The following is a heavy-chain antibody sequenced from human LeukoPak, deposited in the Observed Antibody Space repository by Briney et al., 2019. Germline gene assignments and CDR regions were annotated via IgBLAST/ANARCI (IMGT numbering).Heavy chain of an antibody. Sequence: GGSLRLSCAASGFTFSSYEMNWVRQAPGKGVEWVSYLSGSGRTIYYAKSVKGRFTISRDKDKNSLYLQMNSLRADDTAVYYCARLDASGLDYWGQGTLVTASS. CDR3: ARLDASGLDY. J-gene: IGHJ4*02. D-gene: IGHD6-19*01. V-gene: IGHV3-48*03. CDR2: LSGSGRTI. CDR1: GFTFSSYE.